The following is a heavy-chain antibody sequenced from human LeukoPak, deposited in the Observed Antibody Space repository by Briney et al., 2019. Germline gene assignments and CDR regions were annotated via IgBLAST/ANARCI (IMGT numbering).Heavy chain of an antibody. Sequence: GGSLRLSCVASGFTFDDYAMHWVRQAPGKGLEWVAGISWYSGNIGYADSVKGRFTISRDNSKNTLYLQMNSLRAEDTAVYYCARDVTYHGGDWFDPWGQGTLVTVSS. V-gene: IGHV3-9*01. CDR3: ARDVTYHGGDWFDP. CDR1: GFTFDDYA. J-gene: IGHJ5*02. CDR2: ISWYSGNI. D-gene: IGHD4-23*01.